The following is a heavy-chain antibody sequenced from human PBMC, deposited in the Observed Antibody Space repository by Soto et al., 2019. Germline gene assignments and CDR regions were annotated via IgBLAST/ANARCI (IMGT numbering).Heavy chain of an antibody. Sequence: QVHLVQSGAEVKKPGSSVKVSCKAAGGTFSTYTLIWVRQAPGQGLEWMGRIIPMLTVTNSAQKFQGRGTLTADKSTNTAFMELTSLRSDDTAVYYCSIGSWSAETFDVWGQGTMVTVSS. CDR1: GGTFSTYT. CDR2: IIPMLTVT. D-gene: IGHD2-2*01. CDR3: SIGSWSAETFDV. V-gene: IGHV1-69*02. J-gene: IGHJ3*01.